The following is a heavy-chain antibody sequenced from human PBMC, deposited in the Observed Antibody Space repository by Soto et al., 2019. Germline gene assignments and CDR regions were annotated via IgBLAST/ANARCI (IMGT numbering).Heavy chain of an antibody. D-gene: IGHD6-19*01. J-gene: IGHJ6*02. CDR2: IWYDGSNK. CDR1: GFTFSGHA. V-gene: IGHV3-33*01. CDR3: ATDGQSLAPYAVDV. Sequence: QVQVVESGGGVVQPGRSLRLSCTPSGFTFSGHAMHWVRQAPGKGLEWLAQIWYDGSNKYYADSVKGRFTISRDNSRNTLYVQMDSLRVEDTAVYYRATDGQSLAPYAVDVWGQGTSVTVSS.